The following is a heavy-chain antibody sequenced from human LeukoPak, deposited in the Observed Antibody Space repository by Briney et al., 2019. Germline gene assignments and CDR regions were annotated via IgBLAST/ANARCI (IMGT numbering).Heavy chain of an antibody. CDR1: GVSISSGSYY. Sequence: SETLSLTCTVSGVSISSGSYYWSWIRQPAGKGLEWIGRIYASGSTNYNPSLKSRVTISVDTSKNQFSLKLNSVTAADTAVYYCARGMATINFDYWGQGTLVTVSS. D-gene: IGHD5-24*01. V-gene: IGHV4-61*02. CDR2: IYASGST. CDR3: ARGMATINFDY. J-gene: IGHJ4*02.